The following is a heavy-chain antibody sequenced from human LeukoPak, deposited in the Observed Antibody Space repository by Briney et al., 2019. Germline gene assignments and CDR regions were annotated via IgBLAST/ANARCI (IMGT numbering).Heavy chain of an antibody. CDR2: IYHSGST. V-gene: IGHV4-38-2*02. J-gene: IGHJ2*01. CDR1: GYSISSGYY. Sequence: PSETLSLTCTVSGYSISSGYYWGWIRQPPGKGLEWIGSIYHSGSTYYNPSLKSRVTTSVDTSKNQFSLKLSSVTAADTAVYYCASLSLQYWYFDLWGRGTLVTVSS. CDR3: ASLSLQYWYFDL.